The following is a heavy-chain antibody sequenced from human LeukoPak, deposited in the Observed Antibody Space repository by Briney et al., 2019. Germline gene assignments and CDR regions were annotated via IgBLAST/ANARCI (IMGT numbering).Heavy chain of an antibody. J-gene: IGHJ5*02. CDR2: INHSGST. CDR1: GGSISSGGYS. CDR3: ARRLGQQLVPGNNWFDP. D-gene: IGHD6-13*01. V-gene: IGHV4-30-2*01. Sequence: SETLSLTCAVSGGSISSGGYSWSWIRQPPGKGLEWIGYINHSGSTNYNPSLKSRVTISVDTSKNQFSLKLSSVTAADTAVYYCARRLGQQLVPGNNWFDPWGQGTLVTVSS.